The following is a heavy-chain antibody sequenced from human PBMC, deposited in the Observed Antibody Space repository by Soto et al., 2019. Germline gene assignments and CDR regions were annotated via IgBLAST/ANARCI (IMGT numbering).Heavy chain of an antibody. CDR3: ARSDIRGRNAFDY. CDR2: INHGGST. V-gene: IGHV4-34*01. D-gene: IGHD5-12*01. CDR1: GGSFSGYY. J-gene: IGHJ4*03. Sequence: ETLSLTCAVYGGSFSGYYWSWIRQPPGKGLEWIGEINHGGSTNYNPSLKSRVTISVDTSKNQFSLKLTSVTAADTAVYYCARSDIRGRNAFDYWGQGTTVTVSS.